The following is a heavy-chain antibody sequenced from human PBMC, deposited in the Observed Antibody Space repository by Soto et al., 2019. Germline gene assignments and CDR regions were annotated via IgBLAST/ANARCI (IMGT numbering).Heavy chain of an antibody. Sequence: SETLSLTCAVYGGTLSGYYWSWIRQPPGKGLEWIGEINHSGNTKYNPSLKSRVTISVDMSKNQFSLKLSSVTAADTAVYYCARNLRTARRPYYYYYYLDVWGKGTTVTVSS. CDR2: INHSGNT. V-gene: IGHV4-34*01. J-gene: IGHJ6*03. CDR3: ARNLRTARRPYYYYYYLDV. CDR1: GGTLSGYY.